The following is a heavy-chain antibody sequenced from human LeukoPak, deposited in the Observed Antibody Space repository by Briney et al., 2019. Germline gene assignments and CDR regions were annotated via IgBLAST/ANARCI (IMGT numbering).Heavy chain of an antibody. D-gene: IGHD6-19*01. V-gene: IGHV3-74*01. J-gene: IGHJ4*02. CDR1: GFTFSSYA. CDR3: ARQESSGWYDYFDY. Sequence: GGSLRLSCAASGFTFSSYAMHWVRQAPGKGLVWVSRINSDGSSTSYADSVKGRFTISRDNAKNTLYLQMNSLRAEDTAVYYCARQESSGWYDYFDYWGQGTLVTVSS. CDR2: INSDGSST.